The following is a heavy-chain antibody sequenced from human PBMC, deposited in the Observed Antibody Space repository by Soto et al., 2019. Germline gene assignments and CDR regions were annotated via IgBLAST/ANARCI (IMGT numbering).Heavy chain of an antibody. D-gene: IGHD5-18*01. CDR2: IYYSGST. V-gene: IGHV4-61*01. CDR1: GGSVSSGSYY. J-gene: IGHJ6*02. CDR3: ARDYRYSYDYGWYYGMDV. Sequence: QVQLQESGPGLVKPSETLSLTCTVSGGSVSSGSYYWSWIRQPPGKGLEWIGYIYYSGSTNYNPSLKSRVTISVDTSKNQFSLKLSSVTAADTAVNYCARDYRYSYDYGWYYGMDVWGQGTTVTVSS.